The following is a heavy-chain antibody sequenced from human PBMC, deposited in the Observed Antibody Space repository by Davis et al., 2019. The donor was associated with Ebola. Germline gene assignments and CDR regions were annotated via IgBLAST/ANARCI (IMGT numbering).Heavy chain of an antibody. CDR2: ISAYNGNT. V-gene: IGHV1-18*01. D-gene: IGHD6-19*01. CDR3: ARDLVTAVAGRGVDY. J-gene: IGHJ4*02. CDR1: GYTFTSYG. Sequence: ASVTVSCKASGYTFTSYGISWVRQAPGQGLEWMGWISAYNGNTNYAQKLQGRVTMTTDTSTSTAYMELRSLRSDDTAVYYCARDLVTAVAGRGVDYWGQGTLVTVSS.